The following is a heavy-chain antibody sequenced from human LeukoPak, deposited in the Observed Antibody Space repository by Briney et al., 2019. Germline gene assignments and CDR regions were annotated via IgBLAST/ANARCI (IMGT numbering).Heavy chain of an antibody. J-gene: IGHJ3*02. V-gene: IGHV3-33*01. CDR2: IWYDGSNK. D-gene: IGHD1-26*01. Sequence: PGGSLRLSCAASGFTFSSYGMHWVRQAPGKGLEWVAVIWYDGSNKYFADSVKGRFTISRDNSKNTLYLQMNSLRAEDTAVYYCARELHLVGATPDAFDIWGQGTMVTVSS. CDR3: ARELHLVGATPDAFDI. CDR1: GFTFSSYG.